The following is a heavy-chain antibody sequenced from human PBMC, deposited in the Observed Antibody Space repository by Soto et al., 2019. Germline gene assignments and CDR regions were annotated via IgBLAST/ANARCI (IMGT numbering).Heavy chain of an antibody. D-gene: IGHD3-22*01. CDR1: GGSMSSGEYY. J-gene: IGHJ4*02. CDR3: ARGVTGYYDSSCHAFHC. V-gene: IGHV4-30-4*01. Sequence: HVQLQESGPGLVKPSQTLSLTCTVSGGSMSSGEYYWSWIRQPPGTGLEWIGYIYYSGSTYYNPSHSRRVTISVVTAKTQFSLKRSSVTAADTAVYYCARGVTGYYDSSCHAFHCWGKGTLVTVSS. CDR2: IYYSGST.